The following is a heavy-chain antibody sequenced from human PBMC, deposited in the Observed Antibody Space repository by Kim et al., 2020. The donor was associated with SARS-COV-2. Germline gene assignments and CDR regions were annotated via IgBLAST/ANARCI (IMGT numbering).Heavy chain of an antibody. J-gene: IGHJ4*02. CDR2: IYHSGST. D-gene: IGHD3-9*01. CDR1: GGSISSSNW. CDR3: ARNGLFLTGYYDY. Sequence: SETLSLTCAVSGGSISSSNWWSWVRQPPGKGLEWIGEIYHSGSTNYNPSLKSRVTISVDKSKNQFSLKLSSVTAADTAVYYCARNGLFLTGYYDYWGQGTLVTVSS. V-gene: IGHV4-4*02.